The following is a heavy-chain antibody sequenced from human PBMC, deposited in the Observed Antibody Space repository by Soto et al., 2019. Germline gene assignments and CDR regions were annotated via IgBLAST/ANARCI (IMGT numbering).Heavy chain of an antibody. V-gene: IGHV4-59*01. Sequence: PAETLSLTCTVSGGSISSYYWSWIRQPPGKGLEWIGYIYYSGSTNYNPSLKSRVTISVDTSKNQFSLKLSSVTAADTAVYYCARGDPLLWFGEKVYYGMDVWGQGTTVTVSS. CDR2: IYYSGST. J-gene: IGHJ6*02. CDR1: GGSISSYY. CDR3: ARGDPLLWFGEKVYYGMDV. D-gene: IGHD3-10*01.